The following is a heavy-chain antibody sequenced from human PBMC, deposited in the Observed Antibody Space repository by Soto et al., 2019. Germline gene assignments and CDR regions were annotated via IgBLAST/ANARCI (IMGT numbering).Heavy chain of an antibody. V-gene: IGHV1-46*01. Sequence: ASVKVSCKASGYTFTSYYMHGVRQAPGQGLEWMGIINPSGGSTSYAQKFQGRVTMTRDTSTSTVYMELSSLRSEDTAVYYCASSPANIRDYHYYGMDVWGQGTTVTVSS. CDR2: INPSGGST. D-gene: IGHD1-20*01. CDR3: ASSPANIRDYHYYGMDV. CDR1: GYTFTSYY. J-gene: IGHJ6*02.